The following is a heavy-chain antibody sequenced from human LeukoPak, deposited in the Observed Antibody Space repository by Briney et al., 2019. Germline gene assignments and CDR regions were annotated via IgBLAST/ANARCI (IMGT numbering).Heavy chain of an antibody. CDR2: IYYSGST. CDR1: GGSISSYY. D-gene: IGHD3-9*01. CDR3: ARAPGGYDILPGYQSLYLFDY. J-gene: IGHJ4*02. Sequence: PSETLSLTCTVSGGSISSYYWSWIRQPPWKGLEWIGYIYYSGSTNYNPSLKSRVTISVDTSKNQFSLKLSSVTAADTAVYYCARAPGGYDILPGYQSLYLFDYWGQGTLVTVSS. V-gene: IGHV4-59*01.